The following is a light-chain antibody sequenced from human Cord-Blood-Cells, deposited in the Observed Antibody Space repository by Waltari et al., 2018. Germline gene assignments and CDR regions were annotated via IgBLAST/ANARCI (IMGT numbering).Light chain of an antibody. CDR3: SSYTSSSTWV. V-gene: IGLV2-14*01. J-gene: IGLJ3*02. Sequence: QSALTQPASVSGSPGQSITISCTGTSSDVGGYNYVPWYQQHPGKAPKLMIYDVSKRPSGVSNRFSGSKSGNTASLTSSGLQAEDEADYYCSSYTSSSTWVFGGGTKLTVL. CDR2: DVS. CDR1: SSDVGGYNY.